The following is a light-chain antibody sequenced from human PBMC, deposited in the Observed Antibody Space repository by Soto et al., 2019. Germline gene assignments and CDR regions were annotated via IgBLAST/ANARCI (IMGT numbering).Light chain of an antibody. CDR3: SSYTGSSINTVV. Sequence: QSVLTQPASVSGSPGQSITISCTGTSSDIGKYNYVSWYQQHPAKAPKLMIFEVSNRPSGVSKRFSGSKSGNTASLTISGLQAEEEAEYYCSSYTGSSINTVVFGGGTQLTVL. J-gene: IGLJ2*01. V-gene: IGLV2-14*01. CDR2: EVS. CDR1: SSDIGKYNY.